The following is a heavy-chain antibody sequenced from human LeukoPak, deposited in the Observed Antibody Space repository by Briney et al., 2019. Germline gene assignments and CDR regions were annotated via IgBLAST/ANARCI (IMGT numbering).Heavy chain of an antibody. CDR1: GFTFSNYG. CDR2: MSYDGTHK. V-gene: IGHV3-30*18. Sequence: GGSLRLSRAASGFTFSNYGLHWVRQAPGKGLEWVAFMSYDGTHKYYADSARGRFTISRDNSKNTLFLQMNSLRTEDTAVYYCAKDFGYGDCFDYWGQGTVVTVSS. J-gene: IGHJ4*02. D-gene: IGHD4-17*01. CDR3: AKDFGYGDCFDY.